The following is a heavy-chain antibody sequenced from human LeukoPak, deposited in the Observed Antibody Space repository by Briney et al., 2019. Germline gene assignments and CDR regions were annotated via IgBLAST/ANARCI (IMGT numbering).Heavy chain of an antibody. CDR1: GYTFSRYA. CDR2: INGDNGNI. V-gene: IGHV1-3*01. CDR3: ARGGPNSGGWTLDH. D-gene: IGHD6-19*01. Sequence: ASVKVSCKTSGYTFSRYAMHWVRQAPGERLEWLGCINGDNGNIERSQKFQGRVTFTRDTSASTGYMELSGLTSEDKAVFYCARGGPNSGGWTLDHWGQGTLVSVSP. J-gene: IGHJ4*02.